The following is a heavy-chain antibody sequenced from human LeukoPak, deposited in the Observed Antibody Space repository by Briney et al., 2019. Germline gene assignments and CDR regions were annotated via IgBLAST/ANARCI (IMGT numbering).Heavy chain of an antibody. J-gene: IGHJ5*02. CDR1: GGSISSGGYS. Sequence: PSETLSLTCAVSGGSISSGGYSWSWIRQPPGKGLEWIGYIYHSGSTYYNPSLKSRVTISVDRSKNQFSLKLSSVTAADTAVYYCARAQLKYQWRWFDPWGQGTLVTVSS. CDR3: ARAQLKYQWRWFDP. V-gene: IGHV4-30-2*01. CDR2: IYHSGST. D-gene: IGHD2-2*01.